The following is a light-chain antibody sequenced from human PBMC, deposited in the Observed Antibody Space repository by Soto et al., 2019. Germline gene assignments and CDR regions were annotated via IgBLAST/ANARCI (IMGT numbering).Light chain of an antibody. CDR2: DVS. CDR3: QQYNSLWT. V-gene: IGKV1-5*01. CDR1: QSISRW. Sequence: DIQMTQSPSTLAASLGDRVTITCRASQSISRWVAWYQQKPGKAPKVLIYDVSSLESGVPSRFSGSGSGTEFTLTISSLQPDDLPTYYCQQYNSLWTFGQGTKVDIK. J-gene: IGKJ1*01.